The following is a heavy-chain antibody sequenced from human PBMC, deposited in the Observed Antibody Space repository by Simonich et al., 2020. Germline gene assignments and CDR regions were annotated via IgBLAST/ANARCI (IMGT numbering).Heavy chain of an antibody. CDR1: GGSISSSSYY. Sequence: QLQLQDSCPGLVKPSETLSLTCTVSGGSISSSSYYWGWIRQPPGKGLEWIGSIYYSGRTYYNPSLKSRVTISVDTSKNQFSLKLSSVTAADTAVYYCARHAGFAFDIWGQGTMVTVSS. CDR3: ARHAGFAFDI. V-gene: IGHV4-39*01. CDR2: IYYSGRT. D-gene: IGHD6-13*01. J-gene: IGHJ3*02.